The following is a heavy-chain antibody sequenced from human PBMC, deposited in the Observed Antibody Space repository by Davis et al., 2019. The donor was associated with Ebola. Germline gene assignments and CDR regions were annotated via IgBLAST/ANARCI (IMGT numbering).Heavy chain of an antibody. CDR2: IYSGGST. J-gene: IGHJ4*02. V-gene: IGHV3-66*01. CDR1: GFTVSSNY. CDR3: ARVARNGDYGDY. Sequence: GESLKISCAASGFTVSSNYMSWVRQAPGKGLEWVSVIYSGGSTYYADSVKGRFTISRDNSKNTLYLQMNSLRAEDTAVYYCARVARNGDYGDYWGQGTLVTVSS. D-gene: IGHD4-17*01.